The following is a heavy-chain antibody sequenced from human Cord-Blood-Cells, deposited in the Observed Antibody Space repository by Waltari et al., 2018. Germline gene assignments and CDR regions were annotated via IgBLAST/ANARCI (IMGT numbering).Heavy chain of an antibody. CDR2: IYYSGST. CDR3: ARAITGTTFDY. Sequence: QVQLQESGPGLVKPSETLSLTCTVSGGSISSSYWIWIRQPPGKGLEWIGYIYYSGSTNYNPSLKSRVTISVDTSKNQFSLKLSSVTAADTAVYYCARAITGTTFDYWGQGTLVTVSS. J-gene: IGHJ4*02. CDR1: GGSISSSY. D-gene: IGHD1-7*01. V-gene: IGHV4-59*01.